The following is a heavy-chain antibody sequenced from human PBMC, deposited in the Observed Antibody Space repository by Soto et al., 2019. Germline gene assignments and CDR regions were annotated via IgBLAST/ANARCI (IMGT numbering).Heavy chain of an antibody. V-gene: IGHV3-7*01. J-gene: IGHJ4*02. CDR3: ARDFYGGFSYGPGDN. CDR1: VFTFLGDW. Sequence: GWSLRLSCVASVFTFLGDWMSWVRQAPGKGLEWVANIKQDGSAKQYLDSVRGRFTISRDNSKNSVYLQMNSLRAEDTAPYYCARDFYGGFSYGPGDNWGQGTLVTVSS. CDR2: IKQDGSAK. D-gene: IGHD2-15*01.